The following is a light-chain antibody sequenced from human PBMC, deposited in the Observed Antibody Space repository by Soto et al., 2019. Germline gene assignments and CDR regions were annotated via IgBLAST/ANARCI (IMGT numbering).Light chain of an antibody. V-gene: IGKV3-20*01. CDR3: QQYGRT. CDR1: QSVSSTY. CDR2: GAS. J-gene: IGKJ1*01. Sequence: EIAFTQSPVKMALSQLVRANRSFMACQSVSSTYLAWYPQKPGQAPRLLISGASSRATGIPDRCSGSGSGTDFTLTISRLEPEDFSVHYCQQYGRTFGQGTRG.